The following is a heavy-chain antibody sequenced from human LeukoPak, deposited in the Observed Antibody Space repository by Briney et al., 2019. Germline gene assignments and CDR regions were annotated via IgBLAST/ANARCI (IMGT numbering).Heavy chain of an antibody. CDR1: GGSISSYY. J-gene: IGHJ4*02. D-gene: IGHD5-18*01. Sequence: KPSETLSLTCTVSGGSISSYYWSWIRQPPGKGLEWIGSIYYSGSTYSNPSLKSRVTISVDTSKSQFSLKLSSVTAADTAVYYCARDGYTYGSFDYWGQGTLVTVSS. CDR3: ARDGYTYGSFDY. CDR2: IYYSGST. V-gene: IGHV4-59*05.